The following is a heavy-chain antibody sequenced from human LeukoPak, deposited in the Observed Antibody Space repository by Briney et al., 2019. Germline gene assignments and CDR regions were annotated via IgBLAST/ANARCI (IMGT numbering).Heavy chain of an antibody. CDR1: GFTFSSYG. CDR3: AREAPWITGTKILYAFDI. CDR2: IRYDGSNK. J-gene: IGHJ3*02. Sequence: GGSLRLSCAASGFTFSSYGMHWVRQAPGKGLEWVAFIRYDGSNKYYADSVKGRFTISRDSSKNSLYLQMNSLRAEDTAVYYCAREAPWITGTKILYAFDIWGQGTMVTVSS. D-gene: IGHD1-20*01. V-gene: IGHV3-30*02.